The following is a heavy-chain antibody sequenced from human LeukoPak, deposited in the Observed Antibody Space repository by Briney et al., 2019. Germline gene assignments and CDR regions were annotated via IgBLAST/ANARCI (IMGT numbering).Heavy chain of an antibody. CDR1: GGSISSYY. CDR2: IYYSGST. J-gene: IGHJ4*02. D-gene: IGHD6-13*01. V-gene: IGHV4-59*01. Sequence: PSETLSLTCTVSGGSISSYYWSWIRQPPGKGLEWIGYIYYSGSTNYNPSLKSRVTISVDTSKNQFSLKLSSVTAADTAVYYCARAHSSSWDCWGQGTLVTVSP. CDR3: ARAHSSSWDC.